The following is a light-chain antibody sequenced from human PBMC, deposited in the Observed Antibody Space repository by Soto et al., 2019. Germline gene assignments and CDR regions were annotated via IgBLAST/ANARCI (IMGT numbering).Light chain of an antibody. Sequence: IPMTQSPSSLSASVGDRVTFTCRASQNIRTYLNWYQQKPGKVPDLVIYSASGLRSGVPSRFSGSGSGTDFTLTSSNLQPEDCASYFYQQSFSSPWTFGQGTKV. CDR1: QNIRTY. J-gene: IGKJ1*01. V-gene: IGKV1-39*01. CDR3: QQSFSSPWT. CDR2: SAS.